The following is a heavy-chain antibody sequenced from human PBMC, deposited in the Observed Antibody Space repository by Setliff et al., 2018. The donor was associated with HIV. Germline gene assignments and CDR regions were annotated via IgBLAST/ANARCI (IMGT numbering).Heavy chain of an antibody. Sequence: SETLSLTCSVSGVSITSSNYYWTWIRQPAGKGLEWIGHIYTSGSTNYNPSLKYNPSLKSRVTISVDTSRKQFSLRLNSVTAADTALYYCARAARYYDILTGYSNQAYFNSWGRGKLVTVSS. CDR3: ARAARYYDILTGYSNQAYFNS. CDR2: IYTSGSTNYNPSL. D-gene: IGHD3-9*01. V-gene: IGHV4-61*09. J-gene: IGHJ4*02. CDR1: GVSITSSNYY.